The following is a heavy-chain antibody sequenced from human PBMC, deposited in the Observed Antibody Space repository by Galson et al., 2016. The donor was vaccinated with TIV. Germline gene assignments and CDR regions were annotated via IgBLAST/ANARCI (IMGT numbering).Heavy chain of an antibody. J-gene: IGHJ4*01. CDR3: VKDEWGTRGPFQH. CDR2: ITWNSGRV. Sequence: SLRLSCAASGFKFDDYAMYWVRQVPGKGLEWVSTITWNSGRVGYAAAVQGRFTISRDNTKSSLYLQMTSLRPEDTAFYYCVKDEWGTRGPFQHWGQGTLVTVST. V-gene: IGHV3-9*01. D-gene: IGHD3-16*01. CDR1: GFKFDDYA.